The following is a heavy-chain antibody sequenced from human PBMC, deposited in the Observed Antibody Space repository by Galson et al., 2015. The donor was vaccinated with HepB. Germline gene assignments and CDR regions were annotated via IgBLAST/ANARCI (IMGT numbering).Heavy chain of an antibody. CDR2: IKQDESKK. CDR3: ARLAARQNYEY. CDR1: GFTFSNYW. D-gene: IGHD6-6*01. V-gene: IGHV3-7*01. J-gene: IGHJ4*02. Sequence: SLRLSCAASGFTFSNYWMGWVRQAPGKGLEWVANIKQDESKKYYVDSVKGRFTISRDNAKNSLYLQMNSLRAEDTAVYYCARLAARQNYEYWGQGTLVTVSS.